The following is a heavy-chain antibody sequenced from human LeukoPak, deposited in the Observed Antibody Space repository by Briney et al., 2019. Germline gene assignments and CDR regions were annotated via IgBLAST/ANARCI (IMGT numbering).Heavy chain of an antibody. V-gene: IGHV3-23*01. CDR1: GFTFSSYA. Sequence: GGSLRLSCAASGFTFSSYAMSWVRQAPGKGLEWVSAISGSGGSTYYADSVKGRFTISRDNSKNTLYLQMNSLRAEDTAVYYCAKYGYSYGCNYYGMDVWGQGTTVTVSS. CDR2: ISGSGGST. J-gene: IGHJ6*02. CDR3: AKYGYSYGCNYYGMDV. D-gene: IGHD5-18*01.